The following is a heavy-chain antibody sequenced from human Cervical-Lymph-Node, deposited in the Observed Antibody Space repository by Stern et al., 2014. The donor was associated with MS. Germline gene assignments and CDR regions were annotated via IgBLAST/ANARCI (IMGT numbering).Heavy chain of an antibody. CDR1: GDSISSGDYY. J-gene: IGHJ4*02. Sequence: QVQLVESGPGLVKPSQTLSLTCTVSGDSISSGDYYWSWIRQSPGKGMEWIGFIFYSGRTYYQPSLKNRLILSVDTITNTYSLKLSSVAAADTAVYYCARGRSIFDSWGQGTLVAVSS. D-gene: IGHD6-6*01. CDR3: ARGRSIFDS. CDR2: IFYSGRT. V-gene: IGHV4-30-4*01.